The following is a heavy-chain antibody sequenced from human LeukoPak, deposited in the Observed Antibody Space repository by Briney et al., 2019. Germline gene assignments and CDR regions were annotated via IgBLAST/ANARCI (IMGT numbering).Heavy chain of an antibody. CDR1: GYHFTTCW. CDR2: IYPGDSDT. D-gene: IGHD3-3*01. J-gene: IGHJ4*02. CDR3: ARLRLRFLTRPPYFDY. V-gene: IGHV5-51*01. Sequence: GGSLKISCQGSGYHFTTCWIGWVRQMPGKGLEWMGIIYPGDSDTRYSPSFQGQVTISADKSSSTAYLQWSSLKASDTAMYYCARLRLRFLTRPPYFDYWGQGTLLTVSS.